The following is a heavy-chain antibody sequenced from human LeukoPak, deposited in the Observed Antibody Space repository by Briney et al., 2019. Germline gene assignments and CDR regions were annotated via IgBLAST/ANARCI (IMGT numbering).Heavy chain of an antibody. D-gene: IGHD3-22*01. V-gene: IGHV3-9*01. CDR1: GFTFDDYA. CDR3: ARDPYVIIVYSSNWLAP. J-gene: IGHJ5*02. Sequence: GRSLRLSCAASGFTFDDYAMHWVRQAPGKGLEWVSGINWNSGSIDYADSVKGRFTISRDNAKNSLYLQMNSLRLEDTPLYYCARDPYVIIVYSSNWLAPWGKGPLVPSPQ. CDR2: INWNSGSI.